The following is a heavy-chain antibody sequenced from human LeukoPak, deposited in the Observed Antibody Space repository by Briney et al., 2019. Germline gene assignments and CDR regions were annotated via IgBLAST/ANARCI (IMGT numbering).Heavy chain of an antibody. CDR3: ARGQAIFDY. CDR2: ISSSSSYI. V-gene: IGHV3-21*01. CDR1: GFTFNNYN. J-gene: IGHJ4*02. D-gene: IGHD2-2*01. Sequence: PGGSLRLSCAASGFTFNNYNMNWVRQAPGKGLEWASSISSSSSYIYYADSVKGRFTISRDNAKNSLYLQMNSLRAEDTAVYYCARGQAIFDYWGQGTLVTVSS.